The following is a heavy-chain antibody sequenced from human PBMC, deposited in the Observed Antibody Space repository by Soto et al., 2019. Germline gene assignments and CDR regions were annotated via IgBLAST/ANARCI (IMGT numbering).Heavy chain of an antibody. J-gene: IGHJ4*02. V-gene: IGHV3-23*01. Sequence: PGGSLRLSCAASGFTFSSYAMSWVRQAPGKGLEWVSAISGSGGSTYYADSVKGRFTISRDNSKNTLYLQMNSLRAEDTAVYYCAKDLEGYNWNFLDCFDYWGQGTLVTVSS. D-gene: IGHD1-7*01. CDR2: ISGSGGST. CDR1: GFTFSSYA. CDR3: AKDLEGYNWNFLDCFDY.